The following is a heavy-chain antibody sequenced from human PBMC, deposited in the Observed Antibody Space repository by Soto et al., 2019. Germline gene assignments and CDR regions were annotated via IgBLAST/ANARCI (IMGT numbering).Heavy chain of an antibody. V-gene: IGHV4-39*01. J-gene: IGHJ3*02. CDR1: GGSISSSSYY. Sequence: NPSETLSLTCTVSGGSISSSSYYWGWIRQPPGKGLEWIGSIYYSGSTYYNPSLKSRVTISVDTSKNQFSLKLSSVTAADTAVYYCARHLNGGSPRMAFDIWGQGTMVTVSS. CDR3: ARHLNGGSPRMAFDI. D-gene: IGHD2-15*01. CDR2: IYYSGST.